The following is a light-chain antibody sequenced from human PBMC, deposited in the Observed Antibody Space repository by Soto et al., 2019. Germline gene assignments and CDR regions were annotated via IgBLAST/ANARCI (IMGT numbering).Light chain of an antibody. CDR1: SSNIGNNY. CDR2: DNS. V-gene: IGLV1-51*01. J-gene: IGLJ2*01. CDR3: GTWDISLSGVV. Sequence: QSVLTQPPSISAAPGQKVTISCSGSSSNIGNNYVSWYQQLPGTAPKLLIYDNSQRPSGIPDRFSGSKSGTSATLGITGLQTGDEADYYCGTWDISLSGVVFGGGTKLTVL.